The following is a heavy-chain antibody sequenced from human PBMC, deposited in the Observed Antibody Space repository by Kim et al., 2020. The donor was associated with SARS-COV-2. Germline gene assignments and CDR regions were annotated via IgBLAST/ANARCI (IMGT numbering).Heavy chain of an antibody. D-gene: IGHD5-12*01. J-gene: IGHJ4*02. V-gene: IGHV4-31*02. Sequence: YYNPSLRSRVTMSVDTSKNQFSLKLSSVTAADTAVYYCARGGYSGYDCDYWSQGTQVTVSS. CDR3: ARGGYSGYDCDY.